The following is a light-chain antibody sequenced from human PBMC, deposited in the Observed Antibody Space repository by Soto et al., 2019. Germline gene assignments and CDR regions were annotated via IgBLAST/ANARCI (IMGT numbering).Light chain of an antibody. CDR1: SSNIGSNY. V-gene: IGLV1-47*01. Sequence: QSVLTQPPSASGTPGQRVTISCSGSSSNIGSNYVYWYQQLPGTAPKLLIYRNNQRPSGVPDRFSGSKSGTSASLAIGGLRSEDEADYDCAAWDDSLSGPVFGGGTKLTVL. J-gene: IGLJ2*01. CDR3: AAWDDSLSGPV. CDR2: RNN.